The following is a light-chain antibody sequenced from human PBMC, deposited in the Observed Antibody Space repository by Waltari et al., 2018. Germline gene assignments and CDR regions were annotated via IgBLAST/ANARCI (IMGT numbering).Light chain of an antibody. V-gene: IGKV2-30*01. Sequence: DVVMTQSPLSLPVTLGQQASTPCRSSQTLVYNDGNTYLDWFQQRPGQSSRRLIHKVSIRDSGVPDRFSGSGSGTDFTLTIRRVEAEDVGIYYCMRGTHWPPVYTFGQGTKLEIK. CDR1: QTLVYNDGNTY. J-gene: IGKJ2*01. CDR3: MRGTHWPPVYT. CDR2: KVS.